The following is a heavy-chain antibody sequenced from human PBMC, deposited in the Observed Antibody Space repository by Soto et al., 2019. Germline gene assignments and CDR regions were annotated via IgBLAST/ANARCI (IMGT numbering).Heavy chain of an antibody. CDR1: GYTFTGHY. V-gene: IGHV1-2*02. J-gene: IGHJ4*02. CDR3: GRGRSGELVVFY. CDR2: ISPVTGGA. D-gene: IGHD1-7*01. Sequence: QVQLVQSGAEVKKPGASVKVSCKASGYTFTGHYIHWVRQAPGQGPEWMGEISPVTGGAKYAQKFQGRVTMTRDTSITTVYRELTNLSPDDTAVYYCGRGRSGELVVFYWGQGTLVSVSS.